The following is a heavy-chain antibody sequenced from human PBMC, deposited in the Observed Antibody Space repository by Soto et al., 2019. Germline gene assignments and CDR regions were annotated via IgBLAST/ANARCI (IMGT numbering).Heavy chain of an antibody. CDR2: IYYSGST. D-gene: IGHD3-10*01. Sequence: PSETLSLTCTVSGGSISSYYWSWIRQPPGKGLEWIGYIYYSGSTNYNPSLKSRVTISVDTSKNQFSLKLSSVTAADTAVYYCARGYYGSNDYFDYWGQGTLVTVSS. CDR1: GGSISSYY. CDR3: ARGYYGSNDYFDY. V-gene: IGHV4-59*01. J-gene: IGHJ4*02.